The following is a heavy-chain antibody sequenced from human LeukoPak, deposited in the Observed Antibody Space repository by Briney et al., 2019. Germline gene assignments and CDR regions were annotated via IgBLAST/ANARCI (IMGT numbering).Heavy chain of an antibody. Sequence: SVKVSCKASGGTFSSYAISWVRQAPGQGLEWMGGIIPILGTANYAQKFQGRVTITADESTSTAYMELSSLRSEDTAVYYCARDKGGYSYGHDAFDIWGQGTMVTVSS. D-gene: IGHD5-18*01. V-gene: IGHV1-69*13. CDR2: IIPILGTA. J-gene: IGHJ3*02. CDR1: GGTFSSYA. CDR3: ARDKGGYSYGHDAFDI.